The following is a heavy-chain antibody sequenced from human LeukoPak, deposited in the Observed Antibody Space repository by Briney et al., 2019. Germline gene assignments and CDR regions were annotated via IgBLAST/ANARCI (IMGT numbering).Heavy chain of an antibody. Sequence: GQSLTLSWAPSGFTFSSYGMHWVRQAPDRGLEWVAVISYDGSNKYYADSVTGRFTISRDNSKNTLYLQMNSLRAEDTAVYYCAKALGATRWDAFDIWGQGTMVTVSS. CDR1: GFTFSSYG. CDR3: AKALGATRWDAFDI. CDR2: ISYDGSNK. V-gene: IGHV3-30*18. D-gene: IGHD1-26*01. J-gene: IGHJ3*02.